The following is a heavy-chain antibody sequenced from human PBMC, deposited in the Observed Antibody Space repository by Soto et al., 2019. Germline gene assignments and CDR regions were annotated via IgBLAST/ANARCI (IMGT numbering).Heavy chain of an antibody. CDR1: GISLSTSGVG. V-gene: IGHV2-5*02. Sequence: QITLKESGPTLVKPTQTLTLTCTFSGISLSTSGVGVDWMRQPPGKALEWLALIYWDDEKRYSPCLKSRLTITKDTSKNQVVLTITNMDPVDTATYYCAHRHTLIAGDSFYIWCHGTMVTVSS. D-gene: IGHD6-13*01. CDR2: IYWDDEK. CDR3: AHRHTLIAGDSFYI. J-gene: IGHJ3*02.